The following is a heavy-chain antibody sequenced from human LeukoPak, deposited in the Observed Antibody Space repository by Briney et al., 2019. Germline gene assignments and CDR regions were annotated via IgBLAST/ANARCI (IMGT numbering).Heavy chain of an antibody. CDR2: INPSCGST. Sequence: ASVKVSCKASGYTFTSYYMHWVRQAPGQGLEWMGIINPSCGSTSYAQKVQGRVTMTRDTSTSTVYMELSSLRSEDTAVYYCARLEHSSGWLVDAFDIWGQGTMVTVSS. CDR1: GYTFTSYY. CDR3: ARLEHSSGWLVDAFDI. J-gene: IGHJ3*02. V-gene: IGHV1-46*01. D-gene: IGHD6-19*01.